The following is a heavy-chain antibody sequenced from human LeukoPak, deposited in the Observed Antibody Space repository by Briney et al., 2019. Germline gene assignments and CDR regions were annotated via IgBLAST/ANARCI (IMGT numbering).Heavy chain of an antibody. CDR3: ARALPVGVTLFDY. V-gene: IGHV4-38-2*02. D-gene: IGHD2-8*02. Sequence: SETLSLTCIVSGYSISSGYYWGWIRQPPGKGLEWIGSIYHSGSTYYNPSLKSRVTISVDTSKNQFSLKLSSVTAADTAVYYCARALPVGVTLFDYWGQGTLVTVSS. CDR1: GYSISSGYY. J-gene: IGHJ4*02. CDR2: IYHSGST.